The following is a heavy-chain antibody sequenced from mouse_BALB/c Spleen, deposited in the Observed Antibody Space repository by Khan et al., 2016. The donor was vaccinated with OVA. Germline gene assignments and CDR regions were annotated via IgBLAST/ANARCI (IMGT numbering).Heavy chain of an antibody. V-gene: IGHV1S136*01. J-gene: IGHJ3*01. D-gene: IGHD1-1*01. CDR3: APVGNYYVSFAY. CDR1: GYTFTSYV. CDR2: IYPFNDDT. Sequence: EVQLQQSGPELVKPGASVKMSCKASGYTFTSYVMHWVKQKPGLGLEWIGYIYPFNDDTKYNEKFKGKATLTSDKSSSTAYMELSSLTSEDSVVYYCAPVGNYYVSFAYWGQGTLVTVSA.